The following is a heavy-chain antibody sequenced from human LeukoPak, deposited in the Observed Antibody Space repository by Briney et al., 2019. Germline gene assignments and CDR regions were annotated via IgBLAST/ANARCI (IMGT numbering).Heavy chain of an antibody. D-gene: IGHD5-18*01. CDR2: ISYDGRKK. J-gene: IGHJ4*02. V-gene: IGHV3-30*09. CDR1: GFTFSSYA. Sequence: GGPLRLSCAAYGFTFSSYAMHWVRQAPGKGLEWVAVISYDGRKKYYADSVNGRFAISRDNSKNTLYLQMNSLRAEDTAVYYCARAWTDTAMATEDYWGQGTLVTVSS. CDR3: ARAWTDTAMATEDY.